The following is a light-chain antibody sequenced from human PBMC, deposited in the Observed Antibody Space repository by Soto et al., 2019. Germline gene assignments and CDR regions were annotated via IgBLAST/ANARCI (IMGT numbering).Light chain of an antibody. J-gene: IGKJ1*01. Sequence: DIQMTQSPSTLSASVGDRVTITCRASQSISTWLAWYQQRPGKAPKLLIFDASSLESGVPSRFSRSGSGTEFTLTISSLQSDDFATYYCQQYNTYAKPFGQGTKFDIK. CDR3: QQYNTYAKP. CDR1: QSISTW. V-gene: IGKV1-5*01. CDR2: DAS.